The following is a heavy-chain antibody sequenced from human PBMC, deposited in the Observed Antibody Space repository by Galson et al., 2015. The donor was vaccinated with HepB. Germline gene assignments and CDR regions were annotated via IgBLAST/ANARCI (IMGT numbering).Heavy chain of an antibody. CDR2: ISGNGDST. D-gene: IGHD6-6*01. CDR3: AKITRYLVPFDY. J-gene: IGHJ4*02. CDR1: GFTFSSSA. V-gene: IGHV3-23*01. Sequence: SLRLSCAASGFTFSSSAMSWVRQAPGKGLEWVSTISGNGDSTYYAGSVKGRFTISRDNSKNTLYLQMNSLRAEDTAVYYCAKITRYLVPFDYWGQGALVTVSS.